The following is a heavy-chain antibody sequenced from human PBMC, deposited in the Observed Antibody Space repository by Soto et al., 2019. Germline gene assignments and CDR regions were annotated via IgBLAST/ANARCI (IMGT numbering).Heavy chain of an antibody. J-gene: IGHJ4*02. V-gene: IGHV4-30-4*01. CDR2: VYNSGST. CDR1: GGSTSSGENY. Sequence: PSETLSLTCTVSGGSTSSGENYWSWIRQTPGKGLEWIGYVYNSGSTYYNPSLKSRLTISVDTSRDQFSLNLRSVTAADTGVYFCVSAKTASRKFEHWGQATLVTVSS. CDR3: VSAKTASRKFEH. D-gene: IGHD2-21*01.